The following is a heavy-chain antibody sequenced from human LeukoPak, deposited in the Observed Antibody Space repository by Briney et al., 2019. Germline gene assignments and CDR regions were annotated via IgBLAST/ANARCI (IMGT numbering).Heavy chain of an antibody. CDR2: INPSGGST. J-gene: IGHJ4*02. CDR1: GYTFTSYN. D-gene: IGHD3-22*01. CDR3: ARDPDPADDSSAYCFDY. V-gene: IGHV1-46*01. Sequence: GASVKVSCKASGYTFTSYNMYWVRQAPGQGLEWMGIINPSGGSTSYAQKFQGRVTMTRDTSTSTVYLELSSLRSEDTAVYFCARDPDPADDSSAYCFDYWGQGTLVTVSS.